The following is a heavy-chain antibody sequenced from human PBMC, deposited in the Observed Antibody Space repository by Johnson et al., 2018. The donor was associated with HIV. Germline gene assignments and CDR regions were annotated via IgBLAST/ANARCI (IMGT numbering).Heavy chain of an antibody. D-gene: IGHD3-3*01. CDR3: ARAIFGVVMGQNAFDI. J-gene: IGHJ3*02. Sequence: VQLVESGGGLVQPGGSLRLSCAASGFTVSSNYMSWVRQAPGKGLEWVSVIYSGGSTYYADSMKGRFTISRDNSKNTLYLQMNSLRAEDTAVYYCARAIFGVVMGQNAFDIWGQGTMVTVSS. V-gene: IGHV3-66*01. CDR1: GFTVSSNY. CDR2: IYSGGST.